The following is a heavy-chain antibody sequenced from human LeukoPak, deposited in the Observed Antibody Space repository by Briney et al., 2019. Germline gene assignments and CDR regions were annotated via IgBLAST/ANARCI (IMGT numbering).Heavy chain of an antibody. V-gene: IGHV1-8*03. CDR3: ARGRSYSSGWYVWIPNYSFPRNHYYYYMDV. CDR1: GYTFTSYD. Sequence: GASVKVSCKASGYTFTSYDINWVRQATGQGLEWMGWMNPNSGNTGYAQKFQGRVTITRNTSISTAYMELSSLRSEDTAVYYCARGRSYSSGWYVWIPNYSFPRNHYYYYMDVWGKGTTVTVSS. D-gene: IGHD6-19*01. J-gene: IGHJ6*03. CDR2: MNPNSGNT.